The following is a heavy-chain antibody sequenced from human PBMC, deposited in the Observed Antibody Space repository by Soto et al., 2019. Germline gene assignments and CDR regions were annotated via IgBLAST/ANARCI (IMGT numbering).Heavy chain of an antibody. CDR1: GFTFNIYA. Sequence: EVQLLESGGGLVQPGGSLRLSCAASGFTFNIYAMSWVRQAPGKGLEWVSAISGSGGGTYYADSVEGRFTISRDNSNNTRYLQMSSLRAEDTAVYYCAKCGYDSSGRLLRSFQHWCQGTLVTVSS. CDR3: AKCGYDSSGRLLRSFQH. V-gene: IGHV3-23*01. D-gene: IGHD3-22*01. CDR2: ISGSGGGT. J-gene: IGHJ1*01.